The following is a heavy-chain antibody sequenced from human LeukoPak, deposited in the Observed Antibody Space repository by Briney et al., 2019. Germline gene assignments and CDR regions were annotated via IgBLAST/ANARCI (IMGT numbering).Heavy chain of an antibody. CDR3: AREAAVTKVYYFDY. Sequence: SQTLSLTCTVSGGSINSGGYYWSWIRQHPGKGLEWIGYIYYSGSTYYNPSLKSRVTISVDTSKNQFSLKLSSVTAADTAVYYCAREAAVTKVYYFDYWGQGTLVTVSS. CDR2: IYYSGST. V-gene: IGHV4-31*03. D-gene: IGHD5-18*01. J-gene: IGHJ4*02. CDR1: GGSINSGGYY.